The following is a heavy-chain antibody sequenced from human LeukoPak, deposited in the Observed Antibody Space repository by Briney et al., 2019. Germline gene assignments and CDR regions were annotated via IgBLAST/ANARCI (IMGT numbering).Heavy chain of an antibody. V-gene: IGHV3-9*01. D-gene: IGHD6-19*01. CDR2: ISWNGGSI. J-gene: IGHJ6*02. Sequence: GGSLRLSCAASGFAFADYAMHWVRQAPGKGLEWVSGISWNGGSIGYADSVKGRFTISRDNAKNSLYLQMNSLRPEDTALYYCARDRRIAVAGPNYYYYGMDVWGQGTTVTVSS. CDR3: ARDRRIAVAGPNYYYYGMDV. CDR1: GFAFADYA.